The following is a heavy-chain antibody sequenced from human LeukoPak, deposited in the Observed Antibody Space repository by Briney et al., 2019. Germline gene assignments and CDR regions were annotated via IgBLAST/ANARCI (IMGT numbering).Heavy chain of an antibody. J-gene: IGHJ4*02. V-gene: IGHV4-59*01. CDR1: GGSFSGYY. CDR3: ARDSCSGGTCYSDY. Sequence: PSETLSLTCAVYGGSFSGYYWSWIRQPPGKGLEWIGYIYYSGSTNYNPSLKSRVTISVDTSKNQFSLKLSSVTAADTAVYYCARDSCSGGTCYSDYWGQGTLVTVSS. CDR2: IYYSGST. D-gene: IGHD2-15*01.